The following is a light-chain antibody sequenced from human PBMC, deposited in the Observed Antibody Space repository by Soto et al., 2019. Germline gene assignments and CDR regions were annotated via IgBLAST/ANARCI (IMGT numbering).Light chain of an antibody. CDR1: NRDVGSYNL. V-gene: IGLV2-14*01. Sequence: QSALTQPASVSGSPGQSITIACTGTNRDVGSYNLVSWYQQRPGEAPKLIISEVRNRPSGVSNRFSGSKSGNTASLTISGLAAEDEADYYCTSYTTNKTYVFGTGTKLTVL. J-gene: IGLJ1*01. CDR3: TSYTTNKTYV. CDR2: EVR.